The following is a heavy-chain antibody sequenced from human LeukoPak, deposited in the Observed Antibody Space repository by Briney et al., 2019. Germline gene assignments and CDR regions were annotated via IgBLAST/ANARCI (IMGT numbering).Heavy chain of an antibody. CDR2: ISTSGRT. J-gene: IGHJ4*02. D-gene: IGHD3-22*01. V-gene: IGHV3-23*01. CDR3: ARDLDSSGYYHVVDS. CDR1: GFTFSSYA. Sequence: TGGSLRLSCADSGFTFSSYAMSWVRQAPGKGLEWVSLISTSGRTHYADSAQGRFTISRDNSKNTLSLHMNSLRAEDTAVYYCARDLDSSGYYHVVDSWGQGALVTVSS.